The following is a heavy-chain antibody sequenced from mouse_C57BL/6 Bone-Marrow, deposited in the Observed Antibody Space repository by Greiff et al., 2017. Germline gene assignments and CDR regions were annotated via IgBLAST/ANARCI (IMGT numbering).Heavy chain of an antibody. CDR2: INPGSGGT. Sequence: VQLQQSGAELVRPGTSVKVSCKASGYAFTNYLIEWVKQRPGQGLEWIGVINPGSGGTNYNEKFKGKATLTADKSSSTAYMQRSSLTSEDSAVYFCARYCNYDWYYFDDWGQGTTLTVSA. D-gene: IGHD2-1*01. V-gene: IGHV1-54*01. J-gene: IGHJ2*01. CDR1: GYAFTNYL. CDR3: ARYCNYDWYYFDD.